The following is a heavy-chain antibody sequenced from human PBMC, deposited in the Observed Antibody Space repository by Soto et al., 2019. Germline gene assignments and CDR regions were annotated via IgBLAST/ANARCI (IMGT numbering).Heavy chain of an antibody. J-gene: IGHJ4*02. CDR1: GGTFSSYT. CDR2: IIPILGIA. Sequence: QVQLVQSGAEVKKPGSSVKVSCKASGGTFSSYTISWVRQAPGQGLEWMGRIIPILGIANYAQKFQGRVTITAEQTPSTAYMELSSLRSEDAGVYFRAGNQTYDYVGYWGQGTLVTVSS. V-gene: IGHV1-69*02. D-gene: IGHD1-1*01. CDR3: AGNQTYDYVGY.